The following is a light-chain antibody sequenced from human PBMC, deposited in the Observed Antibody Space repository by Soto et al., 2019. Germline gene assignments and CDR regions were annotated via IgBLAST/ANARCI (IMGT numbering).Light chain of an antibody. V-gene: IGKV3-20*01. J-gene: IGKJ4*01. CDR2: AAS. Sequence: IVLTQSPGTLSLSAGERATLSCRASQSVSSSYLAWYQQKPGQAPRLLIYAASSRATGIPDRLSGSGSGTYFTLPISTLEPEDFAAYYCQQYGSSPLTFGRGAKVDIK. CDR3: QQYGSSPLT. CDR1: QSVSSSY.